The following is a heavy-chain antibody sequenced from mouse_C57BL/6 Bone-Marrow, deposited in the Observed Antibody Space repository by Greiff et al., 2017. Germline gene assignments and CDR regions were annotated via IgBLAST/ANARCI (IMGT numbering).Heavy chain of an antibody. CDR3: ALWLRYFDV. D-gene: IGHD2-2*01. V-gene: IGHV14-2*01. CDR2: IDPEDGET. Sequence: VQLKESGAELVKPGASVKLSCTASGFNIKDYYMHWVKQRTEQGLEWIGRIDPEDGETKYAPKFQGKGTITADTSSNTANLQLSSLTSEDTDVYYCALWLRYFDVWGTGTTVTVSS. CDR1: GFNIKDYY. J-gene: IGHJ1*03.